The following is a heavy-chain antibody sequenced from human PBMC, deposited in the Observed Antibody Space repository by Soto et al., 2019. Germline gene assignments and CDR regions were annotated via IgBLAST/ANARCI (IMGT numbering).Heavy chain of an antibody. V-gene: IGHV4-4*02. D-gene: IGHD3-9*01. CDR2: VTRSGST. J-gene: IGHJ6*02. Sequence: SETLSLTCAVCGDSMDSNRWWRWVRQSPGKGLEWIGEVTRSGSTNYNPSLKSRVTISVDTSKNQFSLKLSSVTAADTAVYYCARESGILVKSYYYYYGMDVWGQGTTVTVSS. CDR1: GDSMDSNRW. CDR3: ARESGILVKSYYYYYGMDV.